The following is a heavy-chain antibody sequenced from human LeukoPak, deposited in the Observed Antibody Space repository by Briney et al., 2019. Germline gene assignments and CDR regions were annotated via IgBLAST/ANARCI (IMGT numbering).Heavy chain of an antibody. CDR2: ISSSPINI. D-gene: IGHD3-16*01. Sequence: GGPLRLSCAVSGFTFSEYGMKWVRQAPGKGLEWVSYISSSPINIYYADSVRGRFTISRDNAKNSVFLQMNSLRAEDTAVYYCARGSADDDDKWIDPWGQGTLVTVSS. V-gene: IGHV3-48*03. CDR1: GFTFSEYG. J-gene: IGHJ5*02. CDR3: ARGSADDDDKWIDP.